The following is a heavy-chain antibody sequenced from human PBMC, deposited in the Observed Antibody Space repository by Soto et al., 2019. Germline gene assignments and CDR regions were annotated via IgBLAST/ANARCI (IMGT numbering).Heavy chain of an antibody. CDR1: GGSISSSSYY. J-gene: IGHJ5*02. Sequence: SETLSLTCTVSGGSISSSSYYWGRIRQPPGKGLEWIGSIYYSGSTYYNPSLKSRVTISVDTSKNQFSLKLSSVTAADTAVYYCARSLRSTSMVRGVIIMNNWFDPWGQGTLVTVSS. V-gene: IGHV4-39*01. CDR3: ARSLRSTSMVRGVIIMNNWFDP. D-gene: IGHD3-10*01. CDR2: IYYSGST.